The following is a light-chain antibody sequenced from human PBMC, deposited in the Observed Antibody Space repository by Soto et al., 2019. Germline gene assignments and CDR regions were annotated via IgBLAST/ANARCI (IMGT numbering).Light chain of an antibody. Sequence: EIVLTQSPATLSLSPGERATLSCRASQSVSRYLAWYQQKPGQAPRLLIYEASNRATGIPARFSGSGSGTDVTLTISNLEPEDFAVYYCQHRSNWPLTFGGGTKVEIK. CDR3: QHRSNWPLT. J-gene: IGKJ4*01. CDR1: QSVSRY. CDR2: EAS. V-gene: IGKV3-11*01.